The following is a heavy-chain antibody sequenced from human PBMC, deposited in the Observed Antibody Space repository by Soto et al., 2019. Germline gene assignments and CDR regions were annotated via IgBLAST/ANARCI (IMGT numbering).Heavy chain of an antibody. CDR2: IIPIFGTA. J-gene: IGHJ4*02. CDR1: GGPFSSYA. CDR3: ARGLAYCGGDCYSDLGY. Sequence: SSRASGGPFSSYAISWVRQAPGQGLEWMGGIIPIFGTANYAQKFQGRVTITADKSTSTAYMELSSLRSEDTAVYYCARGLAYCGGDCYSDLGYWGQGNLVTCSS. D-gene: IGHD2-21*02. V-gene: IGHV1-69*06.